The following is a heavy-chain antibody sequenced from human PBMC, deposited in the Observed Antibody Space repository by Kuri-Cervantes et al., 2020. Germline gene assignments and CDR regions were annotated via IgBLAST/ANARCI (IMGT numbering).Heavy chain of an antibody. Sequence: SCAVSGGSISSSNWWSWVRQPPGKGLEWIGEIYHSGSTNYNPSLKSRVTISVDKSKNQFSLKLSSVTAADTAVYYCARGGNYGSGKPYYYYYGMDVWGQGTTVTVSS. V-gene: IGHV4-4*02. J-gene: IGHJ6*02. CDR1: GGSISSSNW. CDR2: IYHSGST. CDR3: ARGGNYGSGKPYYYYYGMDV. D-gene: IGHD3-10*01.